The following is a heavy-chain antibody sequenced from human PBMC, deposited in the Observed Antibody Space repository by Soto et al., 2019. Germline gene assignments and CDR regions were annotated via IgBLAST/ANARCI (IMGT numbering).Heavy chain of an antibody. CDR2: IHNTGRS. D-gene: IGHD7-27*01. Sequence: QVQLQESGPGLVKPSQTLSLTCTVSGDSISSCDYYWNWLRQTPGRGLEWIGFIHNTGRSCYNPSLRSRLTISVDTSNNQFSRSLSSLATADTAMYYCARAWAGGTYRADNWGQGTQVTVSS. CDR1: GDSISSCDYY. V-gene: IGHV4-30-4*01. J-gene: IGHJ4*02. CDR3: ARAWAGGTYRADN.